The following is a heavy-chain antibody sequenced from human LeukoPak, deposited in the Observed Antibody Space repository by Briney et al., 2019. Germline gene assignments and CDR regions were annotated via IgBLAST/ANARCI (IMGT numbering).Heavy chain of an antibody. CDR2: VSYSGNT. Sequence: SETLSLTCTVSGGSISSYSYHWGWIRQPPGKGLEWIGTVSYSGNTYYSPSLKSRVAMSVETSKNQFSLRLSSVTAADTAVYYCARHRPPGISVAGKGGFDYWGQGTLVTVSS. CDR3: ARHRPPGISVAGKGGFDY. D-gene: IGHD6-19*01. CDR1: GGSISSYSYH. V-gene: IGHV4-39*01. J-gene: IGHJ4*02.